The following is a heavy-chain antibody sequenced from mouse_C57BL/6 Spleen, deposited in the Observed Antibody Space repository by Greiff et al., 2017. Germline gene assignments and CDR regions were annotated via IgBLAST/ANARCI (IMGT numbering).Heavy chain of an antibody. V-gene: IGHV1-7*01. J-gene: IGHJ2*01. CDR2: INPSSGYT. Sequence: VQLQQSGAELAKPGASVKLSCKASGYTFTSYWMHWVKQRPGQGLEWIGYINPSSGYTKYNQKFKDKATLTAAKSSSTAYMQLSSLTCEDSAVYYCEREESDYWGQGTTLTVSS. CDR1: GYTFTSYW. CDR3: EREESDY.